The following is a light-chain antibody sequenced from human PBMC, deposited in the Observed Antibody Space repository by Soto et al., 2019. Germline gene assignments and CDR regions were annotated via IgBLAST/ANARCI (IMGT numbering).Light chain of an antibody. V-gene: IGLV2-11*01. CDR1: SSDVGGYNS. Sequence: QSALPQPRSVSGSPGQSVTISCTGTSSDVGGYNSVSWYQQHPGKAPKLIIYDVSKRPSGVPDRFSGSKSGNTASLTISGLQAEDEADYYCCSYAGSYTFVVFGGGTKLTVL. J-gene: IGLJ2*01. CDR2: DVS. CDR3: CSYAGSYTFVV.